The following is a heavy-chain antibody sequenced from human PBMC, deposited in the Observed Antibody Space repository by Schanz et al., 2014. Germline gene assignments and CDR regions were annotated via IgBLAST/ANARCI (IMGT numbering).Heavy chain of an antibody. J-gene: IGHJ3*01. CDR2: ISPSGDT. CDR3: AGAAVGFIVDAFDL. V-gene: IGHV3-13*01. D-gene: IGHD6-19*01. Sequence: EVQLVESGGGLVQPGGSLRLSCAVSGFRFKTYEMNWVRQVRGKGLEWVSSISPSGDTHYLASVKGRFTIFRENAKSSLYLQMDHLRVEDTAAYYCAGAAVGFIVDAFDLWGRGTMVIVSS. CDR1: GFRFKTYE.